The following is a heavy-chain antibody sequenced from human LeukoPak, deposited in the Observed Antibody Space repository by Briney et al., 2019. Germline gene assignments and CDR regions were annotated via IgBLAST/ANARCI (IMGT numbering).Heavy chain of an antibody. V-gene: IGHV3-21*01. CDR2: ISSSSSYI. D-gene: IGHD3-10*01. CDR3: ARDPPKYGSGSYYNGEHFDY. J-gene: IGHJ4*02. Sequence: PGGSLRLSCAASGLAFSSYSMNWVRQAPGKGLEWVSSISSSSSYIYYADSVKGRFTISRDNAKNSLYLQMNSLRAEDTAVYYCARDPPKYGSGSYYNGEHFDYWGQGTLVTVSS. CDR1: GLAFSSYS.